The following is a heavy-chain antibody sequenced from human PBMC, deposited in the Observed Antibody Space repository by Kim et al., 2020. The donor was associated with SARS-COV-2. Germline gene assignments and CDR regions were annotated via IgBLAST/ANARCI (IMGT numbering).Heavy chain of an antibody. J-gene: IGHJ6*02. CDR2: IRGKDVGETR. Sequence: GGSLRLSCVASGLTFNNAWLSWVRQAPGKGLEWVGRIRGKDVGETRDYAAPVQGRFTMSRDDSKNILYLQMNNLKTEDTAVYYCTIGLGVTDMDVWGQGTTVTVSS. D-gene: IGHD3-10*01. CDR1: GLTFNNAW. V-gene: IGHV3-15*01. CDR3: TIGLGVTDMDV.